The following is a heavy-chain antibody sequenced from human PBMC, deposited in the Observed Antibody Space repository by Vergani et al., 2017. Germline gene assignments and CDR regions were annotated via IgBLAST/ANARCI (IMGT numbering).Heavy chain of an antibody. Sequence: QVQLVESGGGVVQPGRSLRLSCAASGFTFSSNVMHWVRQAPGKGLEWVSVISSDGSSKYSADSVKGRFTISRDNSKNTLYLQMNSLRAEDTAVYYCAKPLWFGLRGNSATLCDYWGQGTLVTVSS. J-gene: IGHJ4*02. D-gene: IGHD3-10*01. CDR3: AKPLWFGLRGNSATLCDY. V-gene: IGHV3-30*18. CDR2: ISSDGSSK. CDR1: GFTFSSNV.